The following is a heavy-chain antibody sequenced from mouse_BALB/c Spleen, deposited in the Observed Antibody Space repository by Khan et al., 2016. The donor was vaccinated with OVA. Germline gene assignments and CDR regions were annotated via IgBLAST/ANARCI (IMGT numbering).Heavy chain of an antibody. J-gene: IGHJ3*01. Sequence: QVQLQQSGAELARPGASVKMSCKASGYTFTSYTIHWIKERPGQGLEWIGNINPSNGYTNYNQKFKDKATLTTDKSSTTAYLQLSSLTSDDSAIYKCVEDGAYHRNDSWFAYWGQGTMVTVSA. V-gene: IGHV1-4*01. D-gene: IGHD2-14*01. CDR1: GYTFTSYT. CDR2: INPSNGYT. CDR3: VEDGAYHRNDSWFAY.